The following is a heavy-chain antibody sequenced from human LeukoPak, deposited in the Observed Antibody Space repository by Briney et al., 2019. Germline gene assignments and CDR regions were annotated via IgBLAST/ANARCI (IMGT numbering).Heavy chain of an antibody. J-gene: IGHJ4*02. CDR3: VVVGRLDYCSSTRSPGGLCDY. V-gene: IGHV1-69*13. CDR1: GGTFSSYA. Sequence: SVKVSCKASGGTFSSYAISWVRQAPGQGLEWMGGIIPIFGTANYAQKFQGRVTITADESTSTAYMELSSLRSEDTAVYYCVVVGRLDYCSSTRSPGGLCDYWGQGTLVTVSS. CDR2: IIPIFGTA. D-gene: IGHD2-2*01.